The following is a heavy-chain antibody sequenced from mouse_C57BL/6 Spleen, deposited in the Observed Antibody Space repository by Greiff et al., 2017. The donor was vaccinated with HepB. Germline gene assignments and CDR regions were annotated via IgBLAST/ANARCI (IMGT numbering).Heavy chain of an antibody. D-gene: IGHD1-1*01. Sequence: QVQLQQPGAELVRPGSSVKLSCKASGYTFTSYWMHWVKQRPIQGLEWIGNIDPSDSETHYNQKFKDKATLTVDKSSSTAYMQLSSLTSEDSAVYYCARGLGTTVVASRGDYAMDYWGQGTSVTVSS. CDR3: ARGLGTTVVASRGDYAMDY. V-gene: IGHV1-52*01. CDR1: GYTFTSYW. J-gene: IGHJ4*01. CDR2: IDPSDSET.